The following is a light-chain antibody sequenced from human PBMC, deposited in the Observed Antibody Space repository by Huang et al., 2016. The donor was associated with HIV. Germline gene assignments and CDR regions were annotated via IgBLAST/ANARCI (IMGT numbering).Light chain of an antibody. CDR3: QQYNNWPRT. J-gene: IGKJ1*01. Sequence: EIVMTQSPATLSVSPGARATLSCRASQSFSSNLAWYQQKPGQAPRLLIYAASTRATGIPARFSGSGSGTEFTLTISSLQSEDFAVYYCQQYNNWPRTFGQGTKVEIK. V-gene: IGKV3-15*01. CDR1: QSFSSN. CDR2: AAS.